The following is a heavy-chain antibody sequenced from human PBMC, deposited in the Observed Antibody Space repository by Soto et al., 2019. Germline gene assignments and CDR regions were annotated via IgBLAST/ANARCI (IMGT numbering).Heavy chain of an antibody. Sequence: GGSLRLSCAASGFTFSDYYMSWIRQAPGKGLEWVSYISSSSSYTNYADSVKGRFTISRDNAKNSLYLQMNSLRAEDTAVYYCARDWYSGSYREGLEEAFDIWGQGTMVTVSS. D-gene: IGHD1-26*01. CDR1: GFTFSDYY. J-gene: IGHJ3*02. CDR3: ARDWYSGSYREGLEEAFDI. V-gene: IGHV3-11*06. CDR2: ISSSSSYT.